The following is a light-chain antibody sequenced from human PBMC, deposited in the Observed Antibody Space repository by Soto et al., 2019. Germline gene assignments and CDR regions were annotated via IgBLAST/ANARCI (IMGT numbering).Light chain of an antibody. CDR3: QPYNSYSEA. CDR2: KAS. Sequence: DMQMTQSPSTLSASVGHTFTITCRASQSVSSWLAWYQQKPGKSPKLLIYKASTLKSGVTSRFSGSGSGTEFTLTISSLQPDDFATYYCQPYNSYSEAFGPGTQVEIK. V-gene: IGKV1-5*03. CDR1: QSVSSW. J-gene: IGKJ1*01.